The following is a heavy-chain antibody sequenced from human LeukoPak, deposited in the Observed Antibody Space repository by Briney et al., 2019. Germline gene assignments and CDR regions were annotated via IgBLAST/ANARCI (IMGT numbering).Heavy chain of an antibody. V-gene: IGHV4-4*07. CDR3: GGSRDGYIDY. D-gene: IGHD5-24*01. J-gene: IGHJ4*02. CDR2: IYSSGTI. Sequence: SETLSLPCCVCCVYISSYYWLWLRQCRGKGGEWIGRIYSSGTINYNPSLKSRVTMSLDTSKNQFSLKLSSVTAADTAIYYCGGSRDGYIDYWGQGTLVTVSS. CDR1: CVYISSYY.